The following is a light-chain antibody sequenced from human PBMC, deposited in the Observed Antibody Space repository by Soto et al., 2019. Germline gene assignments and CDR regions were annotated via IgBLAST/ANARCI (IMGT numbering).Light chain of an antibody. V-gene: IGKV3-15*01. J-gene: IGKJ1*01. CDR1: QSVYSS. Sequence: ETVMTQSPATLSVSPGERATLSCRARQSVYSSLAWYQQKHGQAPRLLIYGXSTRATGIPDTFSGXGTPTAXTLXISSLQYDDLAVYYCQQYNDWPQTFAHGTKV. CDR2: GXS. CDR3: QQYNDWPQT.